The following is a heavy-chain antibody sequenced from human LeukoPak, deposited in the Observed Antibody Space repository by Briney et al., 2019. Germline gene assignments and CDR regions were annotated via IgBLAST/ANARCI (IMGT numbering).Heavy chain of an antibody. V-gene: IGHV1-24*01. CDR2: FDPEDGET. D-gene: IGHD3-10*01. CDR1: GYTLTELS. CDR3: ATVVLLWFGEPRGNWFDP. Sequence: ASVKVSCKVSGYTLTELSMHWVRQAPGKGLEWMGGFDPEDGETIYAQKFQGRVTMTEDTSTDTAYMELSSLRSEDTAVYYCATVVLLWFGEPRGNWFDPWGPGTLVTVSS. J-gene: IGHJ5*02.